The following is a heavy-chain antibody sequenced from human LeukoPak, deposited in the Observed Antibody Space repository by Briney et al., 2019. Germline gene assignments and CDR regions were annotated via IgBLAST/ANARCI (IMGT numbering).Heavy chain of an antibody. CDR3: AKVTSSGWYADY. CDR2: IYSGGST. V-gene: IGHV3-66*01. J-gene: IGHJ4*02. CDR1: GFTVSSNY. Sequence: GGSLRLSCAASGFTVSSNYMSWVRQAPGKGLEWVSVIYSGGSTYYADSVKGRFTISRDNSKNTLYLQMNSLRAEDTAIYYCAKVTSSGWYADYWGQGTLVTVSS. D-gene: IGHD6-19*01.